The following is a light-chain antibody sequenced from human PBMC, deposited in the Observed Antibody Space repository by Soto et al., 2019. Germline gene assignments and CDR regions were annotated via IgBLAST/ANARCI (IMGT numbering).Light chain of an antibody. CDR2: EVS. V-gene: IGLV2-14*01. J-gene: IGLJ3*02. CDR3: LSYATSNALL. Sequence: QSALTQAASVSGSPGQSIAISCTGTRSDIGAYNYVSWYQQHPGRAPKLVIFEVSNRPSGVSNRFSGSKSSNTASLTISGLQPEDEADYYCLSYATSNALLFGGGTKVTVL. CDR1: RSDIGAYNY.